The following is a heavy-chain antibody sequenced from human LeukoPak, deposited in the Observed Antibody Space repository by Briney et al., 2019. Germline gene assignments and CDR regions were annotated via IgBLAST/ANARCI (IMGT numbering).Heavy chain of an antibody. CDR1: GYTFIGYY. D-gene: IGHD6-19*01. CDR3: ARGGPNRSGWTLDY. V-gene: IGHV1-3*01. Sequence: ASVKVSCKASGYTFIGYYMHWVRQAPGHGLEWMGWINADSGNTESSQRFQGRLSITWDTSATTAYMELSSLTSEDTAVYYCARGGPNRSGWTLDYWGPGTLVTVSS. J-gene: IGHJ4*02. CDR2: INADSGNT.